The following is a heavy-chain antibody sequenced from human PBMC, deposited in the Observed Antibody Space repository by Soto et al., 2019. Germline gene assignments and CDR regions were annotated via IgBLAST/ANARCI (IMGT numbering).Heavy chain of an antibody. J-gene: IGHJ4*02. Sequence: QVQLVESGGGLVKPGGSLRLSCAASGFTLGDYYFNWIRQAPGKGLEWISYISSSSSYTNYADSVKGRFTISRDNAKNTLYLEMKSLRADDTAVYYCARDRSRVVTAFDSWGRGTLVTVSS. D-gene: IGHD2-21*02. CDR3: ARDRSRVVTAFDS. CDR1: GFTLGDYY. CDR2: ISSSSSYT. V-gene: IGHV3-11*06.